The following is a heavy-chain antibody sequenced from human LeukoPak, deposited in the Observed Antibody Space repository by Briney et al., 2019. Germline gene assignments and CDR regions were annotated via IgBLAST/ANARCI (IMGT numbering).Heavy chain of an antibody. CDR2: IYYSGST. CDR3: ASGVVPAATVDY. CDR1: GGSYSSGGYY. D-gene: IGHD2-2*01. V-gene: IGHV4-31*03. Sequence: PSETLSLTCTVSGGSYSSGGYYLSWIRQHPGKGLEWIGYIYYSGSTYYNPSLKSRVTISVDTSKNQFSLKLSSVTAADTAVYYCASGVVPAATVDYWGQGTLVTVSS. J-gene: IGHJ4*02.